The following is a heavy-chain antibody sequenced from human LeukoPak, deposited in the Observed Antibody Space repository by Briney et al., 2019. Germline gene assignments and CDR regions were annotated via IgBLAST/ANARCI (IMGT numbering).Heavy chain of an antibody. Sequence: ASVKVSCKASGYTFTSYDINWVRQATGQGLEWMGWMNPNSGNTGYAQKFQGRVTMTRNTSISTAYMELSSLRSEDTAVYYCARVVVVATIPHYWGQGTLVTVSS. D-gene: IGHD2-15*01. V-gene: IGHV1-8*01. CDR2: MNPNSGNT. CDR3: ARVVVVATIPHY. J-gene: IGHJ4*02. CDR1: GYTFTSYD.